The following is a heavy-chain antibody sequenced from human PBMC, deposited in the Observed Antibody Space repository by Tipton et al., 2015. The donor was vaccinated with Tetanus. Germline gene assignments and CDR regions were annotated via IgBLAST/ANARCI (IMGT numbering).Heavy chain of an antibody. D-gene: IGHD4-11*01. J-gene: IGHJ4*02. CDR2: ISFDGSSQ. CDR1: GIIFNDAW. CDR3: ARGTGKYSAGDY. Sequence: SLRLSCTVTGIIFNDAWMSWVRQAPGKGLEWVAVISFDGSSQHYADSVKGRFTISRDNSKDILYLQMDSLRVEDTAVYYCARGTGKYSAGDYWGQGTLVTVSS. V-gene: IGHV3-30*03.